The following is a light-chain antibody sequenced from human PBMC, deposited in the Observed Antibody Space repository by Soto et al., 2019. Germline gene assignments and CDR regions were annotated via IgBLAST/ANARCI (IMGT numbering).Light chain of an antibody. J-gene: IGLJ1*01. CDR3: SSYPSSNTMV. CDR2: EVT. V-gene: IGLV2-14*01. CDR1: SSDVGGHNY. Sequence: QSALTQPASVSASPGQSITISCTGTSSDVGGHNYVSWYQQHPGKAPKLMIYEVTNRPSGVSNRFSGSKSGNTASLTISGLQAEDEADYYCSSYPSSNTMVFGTGTKLTV.